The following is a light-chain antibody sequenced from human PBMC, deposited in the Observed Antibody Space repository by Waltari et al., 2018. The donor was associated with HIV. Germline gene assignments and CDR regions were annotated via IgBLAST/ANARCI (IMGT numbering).Light chain of an antibody. Sequence: QSVLTQPPSASGTPGQRVPIPCSGRNSTIGSNFVNCYQQVPGTAPKLLIYSNNQRPSGVPDRFSGSKSGNSASLAISGLRSEDEADYYCAAWDDSRNGEVIFGGGTKLTVL. CDR3: AAWDDSRNGEVI. CDR1: NSTIGSNF. CDR2: SNN. V-gene: IGLV1-44*01. J-gene: IGLJ2*01.